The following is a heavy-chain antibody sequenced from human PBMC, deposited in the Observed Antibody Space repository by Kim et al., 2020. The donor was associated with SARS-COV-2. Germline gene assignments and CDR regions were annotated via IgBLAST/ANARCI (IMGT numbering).Heavy chain of an antibody. Sequence: SETLSLTCTVSSGSISHSYWSWIRQPAGKRLEWIGRVYATGGGTDYNPSLRSRVTMSVDTSKDQFSLKLKSVTAADTALYYCGRVAAAGDFFDYWGQGTLVTVSS. J-gene: IGHJ4*02. CDR1: SGSISHSY. V-gene: IGHV4-4*07. CDR3: GRVAAAGDFFDY. CDR2: VYATGGGT. D-gene: IGHD6-13*01.